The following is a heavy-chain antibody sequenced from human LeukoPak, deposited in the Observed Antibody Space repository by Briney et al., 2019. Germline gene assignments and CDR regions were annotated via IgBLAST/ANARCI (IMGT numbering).Heavy chain of an antibody. Sequence: GGSLRLSCAASGFTFSSYSMNWVRQAPGKGLEWVSSISSSSSYTYYADSVKGRFTISRDNAKKSLYLQMNSLRAEDTAVYYCARDLTCDYWGQGTLVTVSS. J-gene: IGHJ4*02. V-gene: IGHV3-21*01. CDR2: ISSSSSYT. CDR1: GFTFSSYS. CDR3: ARDLTCDY.